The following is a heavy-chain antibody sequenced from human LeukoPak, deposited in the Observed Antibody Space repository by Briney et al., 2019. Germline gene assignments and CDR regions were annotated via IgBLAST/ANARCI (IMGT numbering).Heavy chain of an antibody. V-gene: IGHV3-23*01. CDR3: AKGPKQQLVGSRGHYFDY. CDR1: GFTFSDYY. CDR2: IRGSGGNT. D-gene: IGHD6-13*01. J-gene: IGHJ4*02. Sequence: PGGSLRLSCAASGFTFSDYYMSWIRQAPGKGLEWVSLIRGSGGNTYYADSVKGRFTMSRDNSKNTLYLQLNSLRAEDTAVYYCAKGPKQQLVGSRGHYFDYWGQGTLVTVSS.